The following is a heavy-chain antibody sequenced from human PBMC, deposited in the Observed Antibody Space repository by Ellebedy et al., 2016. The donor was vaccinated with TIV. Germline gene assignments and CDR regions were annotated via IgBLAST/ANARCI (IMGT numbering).Heavy chain of an antibody. D-gene: IGHD2-8*02. Sequence: GESLKISCAASGFIFSGSWMHWVRQAPGKGLVWVSRINSDGSDTAYADSVRGRFTISRDNAKNTLYLQMNSLRAEDTAVYYCAAVQYWEAVFDMWGQGTMVTVSS. CDR2: INSDGSDT. CDR1: GFIFSGSW. CDR3: AAVQYWEAVFDM. J-gene: IGHJ3*02. V-gene: IGHV3-74*01.